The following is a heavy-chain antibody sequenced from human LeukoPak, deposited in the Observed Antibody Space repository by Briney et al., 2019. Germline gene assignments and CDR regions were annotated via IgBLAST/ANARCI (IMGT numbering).Heavy chain of an antibody. CDR2: VSYSGST. D-gene: IGHD7-27*01. CDR3: VKRTDWGNWFDP. CDR1: GVSISSYY. Sequence: SETLSLTCTVSGVSISSYYWSWLRQPPGKGLEWIGYVSYSGSTKYNPSLKSRVTISLDKSENQLSLKLSSVTAADTAVYYCVKRTDWGNWFDPWGQGTLVTVSS. J-gene: IGHJ5*02. V-gene: IGHV4-59*03.